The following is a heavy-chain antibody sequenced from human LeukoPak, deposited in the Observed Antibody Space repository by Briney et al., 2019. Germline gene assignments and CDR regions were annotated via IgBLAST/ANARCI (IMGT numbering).Heavy chain of an antibody. CDR1: GFTFSNYA. CDR2: FSGSGGST. V-gene: IGHV3-23*01. D-gene: IGHD2-2*01. CDR3: ASRPAPSLGPLDY. Sequence: GGSLRLSCAAPGFTFSNYAMAWVRQIPRKGLEWVSVFSGSGGSTYYADSVKGRFTVSRDNSKNTLYLQMNNLRVDDTAIYYCASRPAPSLGPLDYWGQGTLVTVSS. J-gene: IGHJ4*02.